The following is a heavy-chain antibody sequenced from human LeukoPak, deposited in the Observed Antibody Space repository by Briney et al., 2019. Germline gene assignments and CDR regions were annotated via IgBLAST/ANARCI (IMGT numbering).Heavy chain of an antibody. Sequence: PGRSLRLSCAASGFTFSNYAMHWVRQAPGKGLEWVSYISSSGSTIYYADSVKGRFTISRDNAKNSLYLQMNSLRAEDTAVYYCARDPNYYDSLDFDYWGQGTLVTVSS. J-gene: IGHJ4*02. CDR2: ISSSGSTI. CDR3: ARDPNYYDSLDFDY. D-gene: IGHD3-22*01. V-gene: IGHV3-48*03. CDR1: GFTFSNYA.